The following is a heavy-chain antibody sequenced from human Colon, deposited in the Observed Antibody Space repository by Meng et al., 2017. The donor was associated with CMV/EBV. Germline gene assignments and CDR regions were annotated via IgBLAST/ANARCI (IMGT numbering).Heavy chain of an antibody. V-gene: IGHV4-34*01. CDR2: INHSGST. CDR3: ARGLYGSGRHQIDY. Sequence: QVQLQQWGAGLFKPSETLSRTCAVYGGSFSGYYWSWIRQPPGKGLEWIGEINHSGSTNYNPSLKSRVTISVDTSKNQFSLKLSSVTAADTAVYYCARGLYGSGRHQIDYWGQGTLVTVSS. CDR1: GGSFSGYY. D-gene: IGHD3-10*01. J-gene: IGHJ4*02.